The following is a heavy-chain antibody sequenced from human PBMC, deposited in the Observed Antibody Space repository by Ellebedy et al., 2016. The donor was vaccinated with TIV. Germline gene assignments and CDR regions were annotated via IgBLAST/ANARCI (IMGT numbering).Heavy chain of an antibody. Sequence: AASVKVSCKASGGTFSSYAISWVRQAPGQGLDWMGGIIPIFRTASYAQQFQGRVTITADESTSTAYLELSGLRSDDTAVYYCATDRAPDGRNWFFDLWGRGTLVTVSS. J-gene: IGHJ2*01. CDR3: ATDRAPDGRNWFFDL. CDR1: GGTFSSYA. V-gene: IGHV1-69*13. CDR2: IIPIFRTA. D-gene: IGHD5-24*01.